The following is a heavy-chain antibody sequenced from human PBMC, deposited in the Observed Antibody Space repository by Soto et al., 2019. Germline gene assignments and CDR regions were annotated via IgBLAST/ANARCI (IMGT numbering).Heavy chain of an antibody. D-gene: IGHD6-19*01. CDR2: FDPEDGET. J-gene: IGHJ3*02. CDR1: GYTLTELS. Sequence: ASVKVSCKVSGYTLTELSMHWVRQAPGKGLEWMGGFDPEDGETIYAQKFQGRVTMTEDTSTDTAYMELSSLRSEDTAVYYCETDPYSSGSNDAFDIWGQGTMVTVSS. CDR3: ETDPYSSGSNDAFDI. V-gene: IGHV1-24*01.